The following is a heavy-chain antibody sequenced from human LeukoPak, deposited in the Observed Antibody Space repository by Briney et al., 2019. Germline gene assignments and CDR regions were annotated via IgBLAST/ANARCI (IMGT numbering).Heavy chain of an antibody. CDR3: ARDRAVNYNWFDP. CDR1: AGSTSSYY. Sequence: SQTRSLTCLLSAGSTSSYYASWIRHPAEDGLGWIGRIYTSGSTNYNPSLKSRVTMSVDTSKNQFSLKLSSVTAADTAVYYCARDRAVNYNWFDPWGQGTLVTVSS. D-gene: IGHD4-11*01. V-gene: IGHV4-4*07. CDR2: IYTSGST. J-gene: IGHJ5*02.